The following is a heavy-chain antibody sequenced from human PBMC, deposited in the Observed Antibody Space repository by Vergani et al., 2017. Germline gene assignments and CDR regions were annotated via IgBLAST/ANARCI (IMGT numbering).Heavy chain of an antibody. J-gene: IGHJ4*02. Sequence: QLQLQESGPGLVKPSETLSLTCTVSGGSISSSSYYWGWIRQPPGKGLEWIGSIYYSGSTYYNPSLKSRVTISVDTSKNQFSLKLSSVTAADTAVYYCARPVVGATATVDYWGQGTLVTVSS. CDR3: ARPVVGATATVDY. CDR1: GGSISSSSYY. D-gene: IGHD1-26*01. V-gene: IGHV4-39*01. CDR2: IYYSGST.